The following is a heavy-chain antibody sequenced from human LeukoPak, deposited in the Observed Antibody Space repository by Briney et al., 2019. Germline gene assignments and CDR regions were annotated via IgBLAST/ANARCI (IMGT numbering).Heavy chain of an antibody. CDR1: GFTFSNYA. CDR3: AKDRLPFDF. V-gene: IGHV3-23*01. CDR2: ISDSGDKT. J-gene: IGHJ4*02. Sequence: GGSLRLSCAASGFTFSNYAMSWVRQAPGKGLECVSAISDSGDKTDYADSVRGRFTISRDNSKNTLYLQMNSLRAEDTAVYFCAKDRLPFDFWGQGILVTVSS.